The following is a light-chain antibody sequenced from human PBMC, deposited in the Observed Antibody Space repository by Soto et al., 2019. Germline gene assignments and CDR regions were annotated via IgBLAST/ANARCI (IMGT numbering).Light chain of an antibody. Sequence: IVLTQSLDTLFLSPGERATLSCRASQSISSYLGWYQQKPGQAPRLLIYDASNRATGIPARFSGSGSGADFTLTISSLEPEDFAVYYCQHRSNWPWTFGQGTKV. V-gene: IGKV3-11*01. CDR1: QSISSY. CDR3: QHRSNWPWT. CDR2: DAS. J-gene: IGKJ1*01.